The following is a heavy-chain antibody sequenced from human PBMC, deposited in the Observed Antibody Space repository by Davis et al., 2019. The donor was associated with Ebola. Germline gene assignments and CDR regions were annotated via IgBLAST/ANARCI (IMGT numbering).Heavy chain of an antibody. V-gene: IGHV3-74*01. CDR1: GFSLSSYW. D-gene: IGHD2-2*01. Sequence: HTGGSLRLSCAASGFSLSSYWMHWVRQAPGKGLVWVSHINSDGSTTSYADSVKGRFTISRDIAKNTLYLQMDSLRAEDTAVYYCSRGGVPAAMDYWGQGTLVPVSS. J-gene: IGHJ4*02. CDR2: INSDGSTT. CDR3: SRGGVPAAMDY.